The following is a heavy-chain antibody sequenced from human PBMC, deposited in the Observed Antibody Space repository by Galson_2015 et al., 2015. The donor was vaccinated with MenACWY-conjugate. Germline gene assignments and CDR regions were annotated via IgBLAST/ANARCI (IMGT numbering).Heavy chain of an antibody. CDR2: ISSSSSYI. Sequence: SLRLSCAASGFTFSSYSMNWVRQAPGKGLEWVSSISSSSSYIYYADSVKGRFTISRDNAKNSLYLQMNSLRAEDTAVYYCARARYFDWLLIFAAFDIWGQGTMVTVSS. V-gene: IGHV3-21*01. J-gene: IGHJ3*02. CDR1: GFTFSSYS. CDR3: ARARYFDWLLIFAAFDI. D-gene: IGHD3-9*01.